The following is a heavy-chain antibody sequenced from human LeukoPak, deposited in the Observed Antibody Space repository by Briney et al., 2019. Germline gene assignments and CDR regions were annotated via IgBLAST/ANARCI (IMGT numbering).Heavy chain of an antibody. V-gene: IGHV3-23*01. CDR1: GFTFSSYA. D-gene: IGHD2-2*02. J-gene: IGHJ6*02. Sequence: GGSLRLSCAASGFTFSSYAMSWVRQAPGEGLEWVSAISGSGGSTYYADSVKGRFTISRDNSKNTLYLQMNSLRAEDTAVYYCAKEDYCSSTSCYNAGYYYYYGMDVWGQGTTVTVSS. CDR3: AKEDYCSSTSCYNAGYYYYYGMDV. CDR2: ISGSGGST.